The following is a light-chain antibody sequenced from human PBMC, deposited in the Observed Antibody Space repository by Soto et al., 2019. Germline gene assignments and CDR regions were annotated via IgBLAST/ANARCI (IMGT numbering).Light chain of an antibody. Sequence: DIQMTQSPSSLSASVGDRVTLTCRASQTISTYLSWYQKKPGKAPKLLIFAASSLQSGVPSRFSGSGSGTDFTLTISSLQPEDFATYFCQQLNSYPITFGQGTRLEIK. V-gene: IGKV1-39*01. CDR1: QTISTY. CDR3: QQLNSYPIT. J-gene: IGKJ5*01. CDR2: AAS.